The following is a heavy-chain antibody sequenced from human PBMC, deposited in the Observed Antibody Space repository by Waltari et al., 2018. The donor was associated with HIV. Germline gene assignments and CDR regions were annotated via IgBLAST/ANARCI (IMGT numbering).Heavy chain of an antibody. CDR3: ASTYYDLLEGWYFDF. CDR2: ISHSGTT. Sequence: QLQLQESGPGLVKPSETLSPTCSVSAYSIPSGYYWGGIRQSPGRGLEWIGSISHSGTTVYSPSLKSRITLFRNTSKNQFFLKLTSATAADTAVYYCASTYYDLLEGWYFDFWGQGRLVTVSS. CDR1: AYSIPSGYY. J-gene: IGHJ4*02. V-gene: IGHV4-38-2*02. D-gene: IGHD3-3*01.